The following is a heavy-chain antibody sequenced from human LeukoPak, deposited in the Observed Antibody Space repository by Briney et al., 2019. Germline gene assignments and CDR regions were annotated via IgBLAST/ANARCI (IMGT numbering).Heavy chain of an antibody. J-gene: IGHJ4*02. V-gene: IGHV4-4*02. CDR3: ARGSYSSGSRY. Sequence: SETLSLTCAVSGGSISSNNWWSWVRQPPGKGLEWIGEIYHSGGSNYHPSLKSRVTMSVDKSKMQFSLKLSSVTAADTAVYYCARGSYSSGSRYWGQGTLVTVSS. D-gene: IGHD3-10*01. CDR2: IYHSGGS. CDR1: GGSISSNNW.